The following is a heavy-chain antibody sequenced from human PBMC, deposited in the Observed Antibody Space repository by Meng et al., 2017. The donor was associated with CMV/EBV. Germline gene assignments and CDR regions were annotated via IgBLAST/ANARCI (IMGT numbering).Heavy chain of an antibody. CDR1: GFTFSSYA. D-gene: IGHD6-13*01. CDR2: ISGSGGST. V-gene: IGHV3-23*01. J-gene: IGHJ6*02. CDR3: AKVGGAAAGPLAYYGMDV. Sequence: GGSLRLSCVASGFTFSSYAMSWVRQAPGKGLEWVSAISGSGGSTYYADSVKGRFTISRDNSKNTLYLQMNSLRAEDTAVYYCAKVGGAAAGPLAYYGMDVWGQGTTVTVSS.